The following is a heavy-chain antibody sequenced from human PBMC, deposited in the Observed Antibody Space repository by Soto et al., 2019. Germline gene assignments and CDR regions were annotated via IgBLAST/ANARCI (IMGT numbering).Heavy chain of an antibody. D-gene: IGHD3-10*01. Sequence: QDHLAQSGAEVKKPGSSVTVSCKASGATFNSFGISWVRQAPGQGLDWMGVIIPLYGTVNYAQKFQGRVSITADKSTSTAYMDLSGLRYADTAVYYCARVRVIRGIIPSHFGLWGQGTLVTVSS. CDR3: ARVRVIRGIIPSHFGL. V-gene: IGHV1-69*06. CDR1: GATFNSFG. CDR2: IIPLYGTV. J-gene: IGHJ4*02.